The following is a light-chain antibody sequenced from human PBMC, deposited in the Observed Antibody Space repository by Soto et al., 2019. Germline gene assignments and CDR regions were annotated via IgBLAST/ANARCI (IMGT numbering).Light chain of an antibody. CDR3: QQYGSSPPIT. CDR1: QSVSSSS. J-gene: IGKJ4*01. CDR2: GAA. V-gene: IGKV3-20*01. Sequence: EIVLTQSPGTLSLSPGERATLSCRASQSVSSSSLAWFQQKPGQAPRLLIFGAASRATGIPDRFSGSGSGTDFTLTVSRLEPDDFAVYYCQQYGSSPPITFVGGTKVEIK.